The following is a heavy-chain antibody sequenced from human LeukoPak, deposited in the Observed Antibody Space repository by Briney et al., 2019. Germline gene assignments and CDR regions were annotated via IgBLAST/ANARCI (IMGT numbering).Heavy chain of an antibody. V-gene: IGHV1-18*01. Sequence: ASVKVSCKASGYTFTNYDISWVRQAPGKGLEWMGWISPYNGNTDSAQEFQGRVTMTRDTSISTAYMELSRLRSDDTAVYYCARSLTQEEWDEQWLTHGGAFDIWGQGTMVTVSS. D-gene: IGHD6-19*01. J-gene: IGHJ3*02. CDR3: ARSLTQEEWDEQWLTHGGAFDI. CDR1: GYTFTNYD. CDR2: ISPYNGNT.